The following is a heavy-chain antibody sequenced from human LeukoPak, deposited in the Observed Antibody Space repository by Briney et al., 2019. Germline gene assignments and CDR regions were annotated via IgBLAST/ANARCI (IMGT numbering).Heavy chain of an antibody. D-gene: IGHD1-20*01. V-gene: IGHV4-34*01. CDR3: GRTVGPRNNWKTLWVFDY. CDR1: GGSFSAYY. Sequence: SETLSLTCAVYGGSFSAYYWSWLRQPPGKGLEWIGEINQSGSTSYNSSLKSRVTISVDTSKNQFSLKLSSVTAADTAVYYCGRTVGPRNNWKTLWVFDYWGQGTLVTVSS. CDR2: INQSGST. J-gene: IGHJ4*02.